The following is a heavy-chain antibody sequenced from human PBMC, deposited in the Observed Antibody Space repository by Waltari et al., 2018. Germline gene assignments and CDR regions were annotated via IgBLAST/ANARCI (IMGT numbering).Heavy chain of an antibody. J-gene: IGHJ4*02. CDR3: ARGGYCSGGSCRSLGFFTY. CDR2: IYHSGST. CDR1: GYSISSGYY. Sequence: QVQLQESGPGLVKPSETLSLTCAVSGYSISSGYYWGWIRQPPGKGLEWIGSIYHSGSTYYHPSLKSRVTISVDTSKNQFSLKLSSVTAADTAVYYCARGGYCSGGSCRSLGFFTYWGQGTLVTVSS. V-gene: IGHV4-38-2*01. D-gene: IGHD2-15*01.